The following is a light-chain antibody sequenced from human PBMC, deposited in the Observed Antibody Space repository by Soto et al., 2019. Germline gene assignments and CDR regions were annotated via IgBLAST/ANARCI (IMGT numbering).Light chain of an antibody. V-gene: IGLV1-40*01. Sequence: QSVLTQPPSVSGAPGQRVTISCTGSSSNIGAGYDVHWYQQLPGTAPKLLIFININRPSGVPDRFSGSKSGTSASLAITGLGAEDEADYYCQSYDSSLSGYVFGTGTKLTVL. CDR2: INI. J-gene: IGLJ1*01. CDR1: SSNIGAGYD. CDR3: QSYDSSLSGYV.